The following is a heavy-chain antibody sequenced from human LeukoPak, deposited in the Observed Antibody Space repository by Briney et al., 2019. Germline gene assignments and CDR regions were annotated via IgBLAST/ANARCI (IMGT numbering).Heavy chain of an antibody. Sequence: SETLSLTCTVSGGSISSSSYYWGWIRQPPGKGLEWIGSIYYSGSTYYNPSLKSRVTISVDTSKNQFSLKLSSVTAADTAVYYCARISQRWLQSYYFDYWGQGTLVTVSS. CDR2: IYYSGST. CDR1: GGSISSSSYY. J-gene: IGHJ4*02. D-gene: IGHD5-24*01. CDR3: ARISQRWLQSYYFDY. V-gene: IGHV4-39*01.